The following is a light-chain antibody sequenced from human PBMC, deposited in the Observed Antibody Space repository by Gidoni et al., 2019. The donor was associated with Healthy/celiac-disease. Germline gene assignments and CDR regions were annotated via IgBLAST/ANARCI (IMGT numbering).Light chain of an antibody. V-gene: IGKV2-28*01. J-gene: IGKJ1*01. CDR2: LGS. CDR3: MQALQTPYT. Sequence: DIVMTQSPLSLHVTPGEPASISCRSSQSLLHSNGYSYLDWYLQKPGQSPQLLIYLGSNRASGVPDRFSGSGSGTDFTLKISRVEAEDVGVYYCMQALQTPYTFGQGTKVEIK. CDR1: QSLLHSNGYSY.